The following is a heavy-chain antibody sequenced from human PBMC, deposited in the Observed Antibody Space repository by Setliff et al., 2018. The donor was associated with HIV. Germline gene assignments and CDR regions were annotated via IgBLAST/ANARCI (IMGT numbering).Heavy chain of an antibody. CDR3: VRGVTRDISGYYRDEYFQH. CDR1: GYTFNNYY. J-gene: IGHJ1*01. D-gene: IGHD3-22*01. Sequence: GASVKVSCKASGYTFNNYYINWVRQAPGQGLEWMGWISPYNGDTRFAQSLQGRVTLTTDTSTNTAYMEMRTLRSDDTAVYYCVRGVTRDISGYYRDEYFQHWGQGTPVTVSS. V-gene: IGHV1-18*04. CDR2: ISPYNGDT.